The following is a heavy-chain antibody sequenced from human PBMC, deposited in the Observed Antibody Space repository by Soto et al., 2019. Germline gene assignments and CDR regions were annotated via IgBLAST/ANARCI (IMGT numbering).Heavy chain of an antibody. CDR1: GDSISRYF. CDR3: TRRPWGGMDV. D-gene: IGHD3-16*01. CDR2: FYSSGST. V-gene: IGHV4-59*08. Sequence: SETLSLTCTVSGDSISRYFWSWVRQPPGKGLECIGYFYSSGSTNYNPSLKSRVTISVDKSKNQFSLNLSSVTAADTAVYYCTRRPWGGMDVWGQGTTVTVSS. J-gene: IGHJ6*02.